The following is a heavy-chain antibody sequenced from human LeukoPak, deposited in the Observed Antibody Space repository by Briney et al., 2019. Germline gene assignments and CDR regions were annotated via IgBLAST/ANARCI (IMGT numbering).Heavy chain of an antibody. CDR1: GYTFTGYY. V-gene: IGHV1-2*02. CDR3: ARANLLAAADYFDY. Sequence: WASVKVSCKASGYTFTGYYMHWVRQAPGQGLEWMGWINPNSGGTNYAQKFQGRVTMTRDTSISTAYMELSRLRSDDTAVYYCARANLLAAADYFDYWGQGTLVTVSS. D-gene: IGHD6-13*01. CDR2: INPNSGGT. J-gene: IGHJ4*02.